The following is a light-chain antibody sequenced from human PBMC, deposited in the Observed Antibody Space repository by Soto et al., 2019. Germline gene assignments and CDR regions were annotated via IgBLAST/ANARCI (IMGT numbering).Light chain of an antibody. V-gene: IGKV3-11*01. J-gene: IGKJ5*01. Sequence: EILLTRSPAALSLSPGERATLSCRASQSVSSYLAWYQQKPGQAPRLLIYDASNRATGIPARFSGSGSGTDFTLTISSLEPEDFAVYYCQQRSNWPPSITFGQGTRWRL. CDR2: DAS. CDR3: QQRSNWPPSIT. CDR1: QSVSSY.